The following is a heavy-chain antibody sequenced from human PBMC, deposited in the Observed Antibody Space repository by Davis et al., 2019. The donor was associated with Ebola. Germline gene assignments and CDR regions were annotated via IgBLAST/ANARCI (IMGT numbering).Heavy chain of an antibody. J-gene: IGHJ6*02. CDR2: TYYRSKWYN. D-gene: IGHD2-2*01. V-gene: IGHV6-1*01. Sequence: SQTLSLTCAISGASVSSNSAACNWIRQSPSRGLEWLGRTYYRSKWYNDYSVSVKSRITINPATSKNQFSLQLNSVTPEDTAVYYCARAVGSARVVYYYGMDVWGQGTTVTVSS. CDR1: GASVSSNSAA. CDR3: ARAVGSARVVYYYGMDV.